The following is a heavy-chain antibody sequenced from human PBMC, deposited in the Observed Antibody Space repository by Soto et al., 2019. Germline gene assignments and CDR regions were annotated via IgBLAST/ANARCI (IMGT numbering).Heavy chain of an antibody. CDR3: AREHPVARIAARSVGFDP. CDR2: MNPNSGNT. D-gene: IGHD6-6*01. J-gene: IGHJ5*02. CDR1: GDTFTSCD. V-gene: IGHV1-8*01. Sequence: ASVKVSCKASGDTFTSCDINWVRQATGQGLEWMGWMNPNSGNTGYAQKFQGRVTMTRNTSISTAYMELSSLRSGDTAVYYCAREHPVARIAARSVGFDPWGQGTLVNVSS.